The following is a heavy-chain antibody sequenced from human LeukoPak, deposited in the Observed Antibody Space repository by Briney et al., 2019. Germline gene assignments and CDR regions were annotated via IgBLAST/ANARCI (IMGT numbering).Heavy chain of an antibody. CDR2: ISAYNGNT. CDR1: GYTFTSYG. D-gene: IGHD3-10*01. J-gene: IGHJ6*03. V-gene: IGHV1-18*01. CDR3: AREDYGSGSYYYYYDMDV. Sequence: ASVKVSCKASGYTFTSYGISWVRQAPGQGLEWMGWISAYNGNTNYAQKLQGRVTMTTDTSTSTAYMELRRLRSDDTAVYYCAREDYGSGSYYYYYDMDVWGKGTTVTISS.